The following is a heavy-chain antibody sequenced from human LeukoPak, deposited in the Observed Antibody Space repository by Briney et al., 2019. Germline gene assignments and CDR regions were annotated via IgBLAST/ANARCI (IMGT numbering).Heavy chain of an antibody. Sequence: SETLSLTCTVSGGSLSTYYWSWIRQPPGKGLEWIGYIYYSGSTNYNPSLKSRVTISVDTSKNQFSLKLSSVTAADTAVYYCAGRYCSSTSCFPFDPWGQGTLVTVSS. J-gene: IGHJ5*02. V-gene: IGHV4-59*01. CDR3: AGRYCSSTSCFPFDP. D-gene: IGHD2-2*01. CDR1: GGSLSTYY. CDR2: IYYSGST.